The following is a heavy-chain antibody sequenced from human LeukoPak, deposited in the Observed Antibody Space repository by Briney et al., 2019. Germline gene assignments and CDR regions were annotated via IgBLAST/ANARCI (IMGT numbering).Heavy chain of an antibody. V-gene: IGHV3-21*01. CDR2: ISNSSSYI. CDR1: GFTFSTYS. CDR3: ERGKPPPDCSSTSCYIGY. J-gene: IGHJ4*02. D-gene: IGHD2-2*02. Sequence: PGGSLRLSCAASGFTFSTYSMNWVRQAPGKGLEWVSSISNSSSYIYYEDSVKGRFTISRDNSKNTLYLQMNSLRAEETAVYYCERGKPPPDCSSTSCYIGYWGQGTLVTVSS.